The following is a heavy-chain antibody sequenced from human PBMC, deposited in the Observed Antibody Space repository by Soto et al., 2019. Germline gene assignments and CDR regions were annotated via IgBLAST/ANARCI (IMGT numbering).Heavy chain of an antibody. V-gene: IGHV1-18*01. CDR3: ARGRYGDY. J-gene: IGHJ4*02. Sequence: QVHLVQSGAEVKKPGASVKVSCKASGYTFTSYGITWVRQSPGQGLEWMGWISAHNGNTDYAQKLQGRVIVTRDTSTSTAYMELRSLRSDDTAVYYCARGRYGDYWGQGALVTVSS. D-gene: IGHD1-1*01. CDR2: ISAHNGNT. CDR1: GYTFTSYG.